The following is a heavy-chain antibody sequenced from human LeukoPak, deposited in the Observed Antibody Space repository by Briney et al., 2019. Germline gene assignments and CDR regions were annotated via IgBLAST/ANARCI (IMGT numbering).Heavy chain of an antibody. CDR2: INPNSGGT. V-gene: IGHV1-2*02. CDR3: ARGGQMVDAMEHMDV. J-gene: IGHJ6*03. D-gene: IGHD2-8*01. CDR1: GYTFTGYY. Sequence: ASVKVPCKASGYTFTGYYMHWVRQAPGQGLEWMGWINPNSGGTNYAQKFQGRVTLARDTSISTAYMELSSLRSDDTAVYYCARGGQMVDAMEHMDVWAEGTTVTVSS.